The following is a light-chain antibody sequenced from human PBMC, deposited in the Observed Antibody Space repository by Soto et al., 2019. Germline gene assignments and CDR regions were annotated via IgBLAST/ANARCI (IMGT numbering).Light chain of an antibody. CDR1: QSISSW. CDR2: KAS. Sequence: DIQMTQSPSTLSASVGDRVTITCRASQSISSWLAWYQQKPGKAPKLLIYKASSLESGVPSRFSGSGSGTEFTLTSTSLQPDDFATYYCQRYNSWTFGQGTKVEIK. CDR3: QRYNSWT. J-gene: IGKJ1*01. V-gene: IGKV1-5*03.